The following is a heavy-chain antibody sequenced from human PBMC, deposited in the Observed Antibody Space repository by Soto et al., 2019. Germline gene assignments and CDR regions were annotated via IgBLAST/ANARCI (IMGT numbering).Heavy chain of an antibody. J-gene: IGHJ5*02. Sequence: SETLSLTCTVSGGSISSYYWSWIRQPPGKGLEWIGYIYYSGSTNYNPSLKSRVTISVDTSKNQFSLKLSSVTAADTAVYYCARNKFFGVALSWFDPWGQGTLVTVSS. V-gene: IGHV4-59*08. CDR3: ARNKFFGVALSWFDP. CDR2: IYYSGST. CDR1: GGSISSYY. D-gene: IGHD3-3*01.